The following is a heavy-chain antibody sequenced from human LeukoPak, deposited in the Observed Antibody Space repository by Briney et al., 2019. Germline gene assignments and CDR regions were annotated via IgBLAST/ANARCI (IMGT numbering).Heavy chain of an antibody. CDR2: IYSGGST. Sequence: GGSLRLSCAASGFTVSSNYMSWVRQAPGKGLEWVSVIYSGGSTYYADSVKGRFTISRDNSKNTLYLQMNSLRAEDTAVYYCASNKYPVQAFDVWGQGTMVTVSS. J-gene: IGHJ3*01. CDR3: ASNKYPVQAFDV. CDR1: GFTVSSNY. V-gene: IGHV3-53*01. D-gene: IGHD2/OR15-2a*01.